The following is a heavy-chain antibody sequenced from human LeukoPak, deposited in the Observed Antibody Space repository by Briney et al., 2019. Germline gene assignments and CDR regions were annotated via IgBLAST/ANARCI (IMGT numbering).Heavy chain of an antibody. CDR3: ARRHSNYDILTGYYKSSDY. CDR1: GFTVSSNY. J-gene: IGHJ4*02. CDR2: IYSGGST. Sequence: GGSLRLSCAASGFTVSSNYMSWVRQAPGKGLEWVSVIYSGGSTYYTDSVKGRFTISRDNSKNTLYLQMNSLRAEDTAVYYCARRHSNYDILTGYYKSSDYWGQGTLVTVSS. D-gene: IGHD3-9*01. V-gene: IGHV3-66*04.